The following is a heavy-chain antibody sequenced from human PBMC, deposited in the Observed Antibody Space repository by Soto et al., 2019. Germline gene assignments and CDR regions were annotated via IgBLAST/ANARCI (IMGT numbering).Heavy chain of an antibody. J-gene: IGHJ3*02. Sequence: GGSLRLSCAASGFTFSSYAMSWVHQAPGKGLEWVSAISGSGGSTYYADSVKGRFTISRDNSKNTLYLQMNSLRAEDTAVYYCAKGLSFDSPMVTYAFDIWGQGTMVTVSS. CDR1: GFTFSSYA. CDR3: AKGLSFDSPMVTYAFDI. CDR2: ISGSGGST. V-gene: IGHV3-23*01. D-gene: IGHD5-18*01.